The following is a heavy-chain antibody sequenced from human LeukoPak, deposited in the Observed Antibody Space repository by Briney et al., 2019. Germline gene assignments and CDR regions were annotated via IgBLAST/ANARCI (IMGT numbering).Heavy chain of an antibody. CDR3: ARGRTYGSGSYSANWFDP. D-gene: IGHD3-10*01. CDR1: SGSISSYY. CDR2: MYSSGSA. Sequence: SGTLSLTCTVSSGSISSYYWSWIRQPPGKGLEWIGYMYSSGSANYNPSLKSRVTMSVDTSKDQFSLKLSSVTAADTAVYYCARGRTYGSGSYSANWFDPWGQGTLVTVSS. V-gene: IGHV4-59*01. J-gene: IGHJ5*02.